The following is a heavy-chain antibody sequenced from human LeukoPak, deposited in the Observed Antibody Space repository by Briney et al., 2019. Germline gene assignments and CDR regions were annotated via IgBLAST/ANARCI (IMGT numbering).Heavy chain of an antibody. D-gene: IGHD1-26*01. J-gene: IGHJ4*02. Sequence: PSETLSLTCTVSGGSISSYYWSWIRQPPGKGLEWIGYIYYTPLTNYTPSLRSLVTLSVVSSKNHFSLKLSSVTAADTAVYYFARLNSGSPGVNFDYWGQGTLVTVSS. CDR1: GGSISSYY. V-gene: IGHV4-59*12. CDR2: IYYTPLT. CDR3: ARLNSGSPGVNFDY.